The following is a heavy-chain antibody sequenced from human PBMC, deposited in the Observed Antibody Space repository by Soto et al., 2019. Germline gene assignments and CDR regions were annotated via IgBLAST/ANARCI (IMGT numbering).Heavy chain of an antibody. Sequence: SETRWRTCTSCVFSVSSIIYYWSLVRQPPWKGLEWIGYIYYSGSTKYNPPLKSRVTISVDTSKTKFSLKLSSVTSADTAVYYCASARKAVAGFDYWGKGTLV. CDR3: ASARKAVAGFDY. V-gene: IGHV4-61*01. CDR1: VFSVSSIIYY. D-gene: IGHD6-19*01. J-gene: IGHJ4*02. CDR2: IYYSGST.